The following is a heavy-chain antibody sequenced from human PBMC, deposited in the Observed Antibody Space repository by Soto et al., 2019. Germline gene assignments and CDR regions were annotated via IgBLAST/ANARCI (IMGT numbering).Heavy chain of an antibody. J-gene: IGHJ6*04. D-gene: IGHD3-9*01. Sequence: GGSLRLSCAASGFTFSSYAMSWVRQAPGKGLEWVSAISGSGGSTYYADSVKGRFTISRDNSKNTLYLQMNSLRAEDTAVYYCAKDHWAGKGIVTGQQVYYYYYGRDVWGKGTTVTVSS. CDR3: AKDHWAGKGIVTGQQVYYYYYGRDV. CDR1: GFTFSSYA. CDR2: ISGSGGST. V-gene: IGHV3-23*01.